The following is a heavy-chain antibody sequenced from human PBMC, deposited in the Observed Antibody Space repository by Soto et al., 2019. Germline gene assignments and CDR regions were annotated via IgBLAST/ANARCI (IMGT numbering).Heavy chain of an antibody. D-gene: IGHD6-6*01. Sequence: GSLRLSCAASGFPFRNFGIHWVRQAPGKGLEWVAVISNDENIKQYADSVRGRFAIARDNSKNTLYLQVTSLRAEDTAIYYCARGLRSVLDYWGQGALVTVYS. J-gene: IGHJ4*02. CDR1: GFPFRNFG. CDR2: ISNDENIK. V-gene: IGHV3-33*08. CDR3: ARGLRSVLDY.